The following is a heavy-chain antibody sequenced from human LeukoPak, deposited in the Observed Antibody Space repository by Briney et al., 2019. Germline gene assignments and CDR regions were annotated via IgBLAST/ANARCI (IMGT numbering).Heavy chain of an antibody. CDR3: ARGYSGSYGRFDY. D-gene: IGHD1-26*01. V-gene: IGHV4-4*02. J-gene: IGHJ4*02. Sequence: YLSGTTHSNPSVKSRVTISIDKSKNQFFLNLSSVTAADTAVYYCARGYSGSYGRFDYWGQGTLVTVSS. CDR2: YLSGTT.